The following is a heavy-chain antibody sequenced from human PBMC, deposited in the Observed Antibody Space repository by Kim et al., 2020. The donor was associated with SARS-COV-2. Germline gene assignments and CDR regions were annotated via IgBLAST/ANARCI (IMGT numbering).Heavy chain of an antibody. J-gene: IGHJ4*02. CDR3: ARESVYWVGHYFDY. Sequence: DSVKGRITISRYNAKNSLYLQMNSLRDEDTAVYYCARESVYWVGHYFDYWGQGTLVTVSS. D-gene: IGHD2-8*01. V-gene: IGHV3-48*02.